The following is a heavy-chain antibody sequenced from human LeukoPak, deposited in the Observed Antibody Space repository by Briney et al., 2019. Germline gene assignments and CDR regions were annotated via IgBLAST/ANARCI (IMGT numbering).Heavy chain of an antibody. CDR2: ISGSGGTT. J-gene: IGHJ4*02. D-gene: IGHD4-11*01. V-gene: IGHV3-23*01. CDR3: VKHGEAYSDSKTDY. CDR1: GFTFSSFA. Sequence: GGSLRLSCAASGFTFSSFAMRWVRQAPGKGLEWVSAISGSGGTTYYADSVKSRFAISRDNSKNTLSLQMNSLRAEDTAIYYCVKHGEAYSDSKTDYWGQGILVTVSS.